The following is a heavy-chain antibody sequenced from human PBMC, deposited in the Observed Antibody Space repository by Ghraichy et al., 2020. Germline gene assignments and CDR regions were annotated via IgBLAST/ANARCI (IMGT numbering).Heavy chain of an antibody. J-gene: IGHJ4*02. Sequence: GESLNISCATAGFNFSNSVMSWLRQAPGKGLEWVSAIRGNGVKTYYAASVKGRFTVSRDNSKNSVFLQMNSLRAEDTAVYYCARETDTTGWYSADYWGQGTLVTVSS. D-gene: IGHD6-19*01. CDR1: GFNFSNSV. CDR2: IRGNGVKT. CDR3: ARETDTTGWYSADY. V-gene: IGHV3-23*01.